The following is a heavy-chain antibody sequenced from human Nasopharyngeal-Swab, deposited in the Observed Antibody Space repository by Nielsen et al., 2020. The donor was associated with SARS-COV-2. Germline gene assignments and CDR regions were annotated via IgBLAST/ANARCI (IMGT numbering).Heavy chain of an antibody. CDR2: IKQDGSEK. Sequence: GESLKISCAASGFTFSSYWMSWVRQAPGKGLEWVANIKQDGSEKYYVDSVKGRFTISRDNAKNSLYLQMNSLRAEDTAVYYCARDGRTGDLVDYWGQGTQVTVSS. V-gene: IGHV3-7*01. D-gene: IGHD7-27*01. CDR1: GFTFSSYW. CDR3: ARDGRTGDLVDY. J-gene: IGHJ4*02.